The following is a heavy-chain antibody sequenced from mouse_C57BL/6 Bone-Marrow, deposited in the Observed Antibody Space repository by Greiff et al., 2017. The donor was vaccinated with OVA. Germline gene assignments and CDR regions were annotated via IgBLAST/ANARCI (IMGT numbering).Heavy chain of an antibody. CDR2: IYPGDGDT. Sequence: SGPELVKPGASVKISCKASGYAFSSSWMNWVKQRPGKGLEWIGRIYPGDGDTNYNGKFKGKATLTADKSSSTAYMQLSSLTSEDSAVYFWAREDDYDWYFDVWGTGTTVTVSS. CDR1: GYAFSSSW. CDR3: AREDDYDWYFDV. D-gene: IGHD2-4*01. V-gene: IGHV1-82*01. J-gene: IGHJ1*03.